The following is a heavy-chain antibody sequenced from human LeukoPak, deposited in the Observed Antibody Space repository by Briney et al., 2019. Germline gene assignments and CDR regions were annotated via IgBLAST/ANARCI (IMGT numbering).Heavy chain of an antibody. J-gene: IGHJ6*02. Sequence: RASETLSLTCTVSGGPVTSADYYWSWIRQPPGKGLEWIGYIHNSGNTYYKSSLKSRIAISTDTSKNMISLRLSSVTAADTAVYYCARGRNFLVDVWGQGTTVTVSS. D-gene: IGHD1-14*01. CDR1: GGPVTSADYY. V-gene: IGHV4-30-4*01. CDR3: ARGRNFLVDV. CDR2: IHNSGNT.